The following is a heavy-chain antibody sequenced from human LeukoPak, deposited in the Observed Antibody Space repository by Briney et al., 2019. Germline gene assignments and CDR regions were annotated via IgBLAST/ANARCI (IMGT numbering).Heavy chain of an antibody. Sequence: PSETLSLTCTVSGGSISSYYWSWIRQPPGKGLEWIGYIYYSGSTNYNPSLKSRVTISVDTSKNQFSLRLSSVTAADTAVYYCAISRWQEVEYWGQGTLVTVSS. J-gene: IGHJ4*02. V-gene: IGHV4-59*01. CDR2: IYYSGST. CDR1: GGSISSYY. CDR3: AISRWQEVEY. D-gene: IGHD4-23*01.